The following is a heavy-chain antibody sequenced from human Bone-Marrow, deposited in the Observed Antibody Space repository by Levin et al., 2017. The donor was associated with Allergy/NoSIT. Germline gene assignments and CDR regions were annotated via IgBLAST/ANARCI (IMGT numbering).Heavy chain of an antibody. Sequence: PGGSLRLSCAASGFTFSSYWMHWVRQAPGKGLVWVSRINSDGSSTSYADSVKGRFTISRDNAKNTLYLQMNSLRAEDTAVYYCARGGSSWYLLDYWGQGTLVTVSS. V-gene: IGHV3-74*01. CDR1: GFTFSSYW. D-gene: IGHD6-13*01. CDR3: ARGGSSWYLLDY. J-gene: IGHJ4*02. CDR2: INSDGSST.